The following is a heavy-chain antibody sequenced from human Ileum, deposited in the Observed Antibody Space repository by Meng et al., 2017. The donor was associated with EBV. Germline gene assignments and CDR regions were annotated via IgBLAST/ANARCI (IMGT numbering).Heavy chain of an antibody. J-gene: IGHJ4*02. CDR1: GYTFTSYA. CDR3: ARDVVVPAALTVRIDY. Sequence: QVQLVQSGAEVKKPGASVKVSCKASGYTFTSYAIHWVRQAPGQRLEWMGWINGGNGKTKYSQKFQGRVTITRDTSASTAYMELSSLRSEDTAVYYCARDVVVPAALTVRIDYWGQGPLVTVYS. D-gene: IGHD2-2*01. CDR2: INGGNGKT. V-gene: IGHV1-3*01.